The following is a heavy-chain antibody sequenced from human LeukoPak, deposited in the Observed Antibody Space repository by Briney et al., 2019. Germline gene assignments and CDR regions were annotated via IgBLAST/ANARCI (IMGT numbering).Heavy chain of an antibody. J-gene: IGHJ4*02. Sequence: GGSLRLSCAASGFTFDDYAMHWVRQAPGKGLEWVSGISWNSGSIGYADSVKGRFTISRDNAKNSLYLQMNSLRAEDTALYYCAKDPRYYYDSKTFFDYWGQGTLVTVSS. CDR3: AKDPRYYYDSKTFFDY. CDR2: ISWNSGSI. CDR1: GFTFDDYA. V-gene: IGHV3-9*01. D-gene: IGHD3-22*01.